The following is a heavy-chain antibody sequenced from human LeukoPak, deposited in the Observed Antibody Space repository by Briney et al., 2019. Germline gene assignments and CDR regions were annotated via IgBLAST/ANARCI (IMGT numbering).Heavy chain of an antibody. J-gene: IGHJ4*02. CDR1: GYSISSGYY. CDR3: ARRGVLFDY. D-gene: IGHD3-16*01. Sequence: SETLSLTCAVSGYSISSGYYWGWIRQPPGKGLEWIGSIYHSGSTYYNLSLKSRVTISVDTSKNQFSLKLSSVTAADTAVYYCARRGVLFDYWGQGTLVTVSS. V-gene: IGHV4-38-2*01. CDR2: IYHSGST.